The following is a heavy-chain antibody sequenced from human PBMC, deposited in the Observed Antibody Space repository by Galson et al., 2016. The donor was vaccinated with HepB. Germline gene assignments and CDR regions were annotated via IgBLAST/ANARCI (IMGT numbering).Heavy chain of an antibody. CDR2: SNHSGST. Sequence: SETLSLTCGVYGGSFRGYYWTWIRQPPGKGLEWIGESNHSGSTTYNPSLKSRVTISADTSKNQFSLKLSSVTAAGTAVYYCARVFPLRISMVRGVIGGLDYWGQGALVTVSS. V-gene: IGHV4-34*01. D-gene: IGHD3-10*01. CDR3: ARVFPLRISMVRGVIGGLDY. J-gene: IGHJ4*02. CDR1: GGSFRGYY.